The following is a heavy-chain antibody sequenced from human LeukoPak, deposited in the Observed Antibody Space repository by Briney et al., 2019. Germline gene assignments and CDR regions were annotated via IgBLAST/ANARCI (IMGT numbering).Heavy chain of an antibody. CDR2: IIPTFGTA. CDR3: TRAPRVVVAAKRYFDY. CDR1: GGTFSSYA. Sequence: ASVKVSCKASGGTFSSYAISWVRQAPGQGLEWMGGIIPTFGTANYAQKFQGRVTITTDESTSTAYMELSSLRSEDTAVYYCTRAPRVVVAAKRYFDYWGEETLVTVSS. D-gene: IGHD2-15*01. V-gene: IGHV1-69*05. J-gene: IGHJ4*02.